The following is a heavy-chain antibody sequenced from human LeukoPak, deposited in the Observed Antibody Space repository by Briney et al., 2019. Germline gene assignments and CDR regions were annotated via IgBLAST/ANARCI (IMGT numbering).Heavy chain of an antibody. Sequence: GGSLRLSCAASGFIVTSNFMSWVRQAPGRGLEWVSTIYSGGSAYYADSVKGRFTISRDNSKNTLYLQMNSLRPEDTAVYYCASEAYWGQGTLVTVSS. CDR1: GFIVTSNF. V-gene: IGHV3-66*01. CDR2: IYSGGSA. CDR3: ASEAY. J-gene: IGHJ4*02.